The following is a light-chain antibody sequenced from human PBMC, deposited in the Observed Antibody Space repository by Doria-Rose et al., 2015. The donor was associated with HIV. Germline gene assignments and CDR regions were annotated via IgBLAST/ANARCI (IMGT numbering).Light chain of an antibody. CDR1: QSLLYTSKNY. J-gene: IGKJ3*01. Sequence: DIRLTQSPESLGMSLGERATLNCKSNQSLLYTSKNYSAWYQQKPGQPPKLLIYWASTRQSGVPALFSGSGSVTDFTLTISSLEAEDVAVYYCQQYYDTPSFGPGTTVDIK. CDR3: QQYYDTPS. V-gene: IGKV4-1*01. CDR2: WAS.